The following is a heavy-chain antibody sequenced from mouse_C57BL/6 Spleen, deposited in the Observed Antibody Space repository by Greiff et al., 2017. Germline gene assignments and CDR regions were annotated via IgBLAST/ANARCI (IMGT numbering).Heavy chain of an antibody. D-gene: IGHD6-1*01. CDR2: ISDGGSYT. CDR1: GFTFSSYA. J-gene: IGHJ2*01. Sequence: EVQLVESGGGLVKPGGSLKLSCAASGFTFSSYAMSWVRQTPEKRLEWVATISDGGSYTYYPDNVKGRFTISRDNAKNNLYLQMSHLKSEDTAMYYCAREGAALDYWGQGTTLTVSS. V-gene: IGHV5-4*01. CDR3: AREGAALDY.